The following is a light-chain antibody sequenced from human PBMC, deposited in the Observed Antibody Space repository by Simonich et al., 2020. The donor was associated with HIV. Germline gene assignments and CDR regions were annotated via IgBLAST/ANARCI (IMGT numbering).Light chain of an antibody. Sequence: IVMTHSPATPSLSPGERAILCCRARQSLSTKFSWYQQKPGQAPRLLIYGAPTWATGIPVRFSGSGSGTEFTLTISSMQSEDFAVYYCQQYNNWSLTFGGGTRVEI. J-gene: IGKJ4*01. CDR2: GAP. CDR3: QQYNNWSLT. V-gene: IGKV3-15*01. CDR1: QSLSTK.